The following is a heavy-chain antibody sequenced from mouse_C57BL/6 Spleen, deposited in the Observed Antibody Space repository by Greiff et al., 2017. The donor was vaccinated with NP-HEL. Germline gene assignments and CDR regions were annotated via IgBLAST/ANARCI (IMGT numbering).Heavy chain of an antibody. CDR2: ISSGGSYT. CDR1: GFTFSSYG. D-gene: IGHD2-4*01. Sequence: EVQLVESGGDLVKPGGSLKLSCAASGFTFSSYGMSWVRQTPDKRLEWVATISSGGSYTYYPDSVKGRFTISRDNAKNTLYLQMSSLKSEDTAMYYCARRAITTDYVDYWGQGTTLTVSS. V-gene: IGHV5-6*01. CDR3: ARRAITTDYVDY. J-gene: IGHJ2*01.